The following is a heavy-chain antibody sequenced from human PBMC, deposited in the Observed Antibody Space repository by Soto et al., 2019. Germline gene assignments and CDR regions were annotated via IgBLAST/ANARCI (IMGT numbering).Heavy chain of an antibody. J-gene: IGHJ5*02. Sequence: QLQLQESGPGLVKASETLSLTCIVSGGSISEKYWNWGRQPPGKGLEWIGLIFANGHTDYNPSLKSRVTMSVDAAKNQFSLRLTSMTAADTAVYYCVASLAASGLNWLDPWGRGTLVTVSS. CDR2: IFANGHT. V-gene: IGHV4-4*07. CDR1: GGSISEKY. D-gene: IGHD6-13*01. CDR3: VASLAASGLNWLDP.